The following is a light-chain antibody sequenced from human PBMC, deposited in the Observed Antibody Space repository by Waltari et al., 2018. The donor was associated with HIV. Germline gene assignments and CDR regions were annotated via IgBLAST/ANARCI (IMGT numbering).Light chain of an antibody. CDR3: SSFTTSGTWV. Sequence: QSALTHPPSVSGPPGQSLALPCTRTSSNVRRYASVSWYHRAPGAPPKLIVYEFSTRPSGVPGRFSGSKSGNTASLTISGLQPEDEADYYCSSFTTSGTWVFGGGTKLTVL. CDR2: EFS. CDR1: SSNVRRYAS. V-gene: IGLV2-18*02. J-gene: IGLJ3*02.